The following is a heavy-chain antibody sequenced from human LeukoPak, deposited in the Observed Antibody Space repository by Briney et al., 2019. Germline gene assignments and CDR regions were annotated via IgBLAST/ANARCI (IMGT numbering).Heavy chain of an antibody. CDR3: AKHSSSWYDPFDY. J-gene: IGHJ4*02. V-gene: IGHV3-30*18. CDR1: GFTFSSYG. Sequence: GALKLSCAASGFTFSSYGMHWVRPAPGKGREWVAVISYDGSNKYYADSVKGRFTISRDNSKNTLYLQMNSLRAEDTAVYYCAKHSSSWYDPFDYWGQGTLVTVSS. CDR2: ISYDGSNK. D-gene: IGHD6-13*01.